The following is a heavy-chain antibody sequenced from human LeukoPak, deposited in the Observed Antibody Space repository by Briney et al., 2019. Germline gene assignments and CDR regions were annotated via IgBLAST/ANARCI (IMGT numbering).Heavy chain of an antibody. V-gene: IGHV4-39*07. Sequence: SETLSLTCTVSGGSISSRSYYWGWIRQPPGKGLAWIGEINPDGSTNYNPSLKSRVTISVDTSKNQFSLKLTSVTAADTAIYYCARIPPPGATAYGVVDSWGRGTLVTVSS. CDR1: GGSISSRSYY. CDR3: ARIPPPGATAYGVVDS. D-gene: IGHD3-10*01. CDR2: INPDGST. J-gene: IGHJ5*01.